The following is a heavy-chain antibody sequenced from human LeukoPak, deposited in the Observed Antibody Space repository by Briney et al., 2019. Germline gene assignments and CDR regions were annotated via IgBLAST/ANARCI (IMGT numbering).Heavy chain of an antibody. V-gene: IGHV3-23*01. CDR1: GFTFSSYA. Sequence: GGSLRLSCAASGFTFSSYAMSWVRQAPGKGLEWVSAISGSGGSTYYADSVKGRFTISRDNSKNTLYLQMSSLRAEDTAVYYCAKVGNYYYYYMDVWGKGTTVTVSS. CDR2: ISGSGGST. D-gene: IGHD1-14*01. J-gene: IGHJ6*03. CDR3: AKVGNYYYYYMDV.